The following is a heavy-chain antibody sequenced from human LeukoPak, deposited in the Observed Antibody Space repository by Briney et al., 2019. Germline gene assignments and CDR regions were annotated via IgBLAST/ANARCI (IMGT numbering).Heavy chain of an antibody. Sequence: GGSLRLSCAASGFTFSSYAMNWVRQAPGKGLEYVSAMSSNGGSTYYANSVKGRFTISRDNSKNTLYLQMGSLRAEDMAVYYCARHPGGYSYGFIDYWGQGTLVSVSS. CDR3: ARHPGGYSYGFIDY. CDR1: GFTFSSYA. J-gene: IGHJ4*02. V-gene: IGHV3-64*01. CDR2: MSSNGGST. D-gene: IGHD5-18*01.